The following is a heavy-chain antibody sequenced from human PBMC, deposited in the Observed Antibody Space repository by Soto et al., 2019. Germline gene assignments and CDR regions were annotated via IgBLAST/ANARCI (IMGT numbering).Heavy chain of an antibody. V-gene: IGHV1-69*01. D-gene: IGHD3-3*01. J-gene: IGHJ4*02. CDR2: INPFFGTT. CDR3: ATWRSSDFWTVNSGLAY. Sequence: QVQLVQSGAEVKKPGSSVKVSCKASGDTFSSIAVGWVRQAPGQRLEWVGAINPFFGTTNYAQKFHGRAAINADESTMTAYMELSGLTSADTAVYYCATWRSSDFWTVNSGLAYWGQGTQVTVSS. CDR1: GDTFSSIA.